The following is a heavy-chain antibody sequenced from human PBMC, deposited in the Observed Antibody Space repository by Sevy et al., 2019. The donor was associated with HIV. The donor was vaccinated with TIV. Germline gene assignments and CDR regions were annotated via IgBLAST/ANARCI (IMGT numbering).Heavy chain of an antibody. CDR1: GYTFTNYY. J-gene: IGHJ4*01. V-gene: IGHV1-46*03. CDR3: VSDRRGYDSTAYFYDY. Sequence: ASVKVSCKASGYTFTNYYMHWVRQAPGQGLEWMGIINLSCGSTTYAQKFQHRVTMTRETTTSTVYMELSSLRSEDTAVYYCVSDRRGYDSTAYFYDYWGQGTLVTVSS. CDR2: INLSCGST. D-gene: IGHD3-22*01.